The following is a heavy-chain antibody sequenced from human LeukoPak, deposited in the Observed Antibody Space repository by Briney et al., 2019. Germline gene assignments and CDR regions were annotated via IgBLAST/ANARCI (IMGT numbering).Heavy chain of an antibody. CDR2: IYHSGST. D-gene: IGHD5-18*01. CDR1: GYSISSGYY. Sequence: SETLSLTCTVSGYSISSGYYWGWIRQPPGKGLEWIGSIYHSGSTYYNPSLKSRVTISVDTSKNQFSLKLSSVTAADTAVYYCARDFAAAMVPRGGDVWGQGTTVTVSS. J-gene: IGHJ6*02. CDR3: ARDFAAAMVPRGGDV. V-gene: IGHV4-38-2*02.